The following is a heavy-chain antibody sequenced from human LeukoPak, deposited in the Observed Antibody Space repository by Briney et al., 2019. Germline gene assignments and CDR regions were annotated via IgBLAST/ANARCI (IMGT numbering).Heavy chain of an antibody. Sequence: ASVKVSCKASGYTFTGYYMHWVRQAPGQGLEWMGWINTNTGNPTYAQGFTGRFVFSLDTSVSTAYLQISSLKAEDTAVYYCAREIGGYTRPFDYWGQGTLVTVSS. CDR2: INTNTGNP. D-gene: IGHD3-16*02. CDR3: AREIGGYTRPFDY. J-gene: IGHJ4*02. CDR1: GYTFTGYY. V-gene: IGHV7-4-1*02.